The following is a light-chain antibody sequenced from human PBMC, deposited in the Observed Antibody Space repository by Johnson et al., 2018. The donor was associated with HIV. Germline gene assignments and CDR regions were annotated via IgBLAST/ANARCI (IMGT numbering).Light chain of an antibody. CDR1: SSNIGNNY. J-gene: IGLJ1*01. CDR3: GTWDSSLSAYV. Sequence: QSVLTQSPSVSAAPGQKVTISCSGSSSNIGNNYVSWFQQLTGTAPKLLIYETYKRPSGIPDRFSGSKSCTSATLGITGLQTGDEADYYCGTWDSSLSAYVFGTGTKVTVL. CDR2: ETY. V-gene: IGLV1-51*02.